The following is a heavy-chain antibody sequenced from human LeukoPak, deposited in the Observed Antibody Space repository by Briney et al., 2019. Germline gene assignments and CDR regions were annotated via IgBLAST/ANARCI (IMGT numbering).Heavy chain of an antibody. J-gene: IGHJ6*02. V-gene: IGHV3-15*01. CDR3: TTVCSSTSCYRGDYYYGMDV. CDR1: GFTFSNAW. D-gene: IGHD2-2*02. CDR2: IKSKTDGGTT. Sequence: GGSLRLSCAASGFTFSNAWMSWVRQAPGKGLEWVGRIKSKTDGGTTDYAAPVKGRFTISRDDSKNTLYLQMNGLKTEDTAVYYCTTVCSSTSCYRGDYYYGMDVWGQGTTVTVSS.